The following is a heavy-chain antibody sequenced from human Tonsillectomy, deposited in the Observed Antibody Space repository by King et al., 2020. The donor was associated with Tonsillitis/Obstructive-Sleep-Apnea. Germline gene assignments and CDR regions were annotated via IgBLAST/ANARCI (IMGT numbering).Heavy chain of an antibody. CDR1: GFTFSNYA. V-gene: IGHV3-23*04. CDR2: TSGTGGTT. CDR3: AKVFGDYVIDY. D-gene: IGHD4-17*01. Sequence: GQLVQSGGGLVQPGGSLRLSCAASGFTFSNYAMSWVRQTPGKGLEWVSATSGTGGTTYSTDSVKGRFTISRDNSKNKLYLQMNSLRAEDTAVYFCAKVFGDYVIDYWGQGTLVTVSS. J-gene: IGHJ4*02.